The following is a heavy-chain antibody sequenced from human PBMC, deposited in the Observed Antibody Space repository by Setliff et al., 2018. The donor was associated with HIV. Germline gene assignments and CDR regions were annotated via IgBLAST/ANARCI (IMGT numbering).Heavy chain of an antibody. CDR3: ARHSDFWSEDAFDI. V-gene: IGHV4-4*09. Sequence: SETLSLTCTVSGGSINNFYWSWIRQPPRKGLEWIGYISTSGSTKYNPSLKSRVTVLVDPSNNQFSLRLSSVTAADTAVYYCARHSDFWSEDAFDIWAQGTVVTVSS. CDR1: GGSINNFY. J-gene: IGHJ3*02. CDR2: ISTSGST. D-gene: IGHD3-3*01.